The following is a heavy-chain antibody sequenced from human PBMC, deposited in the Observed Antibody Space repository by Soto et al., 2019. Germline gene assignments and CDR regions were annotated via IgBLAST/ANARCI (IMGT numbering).Heavy chain of an antibody. Sequence: EVQLVESGGGLVQPGRSLRLSCAASGFTFDDYAMHWVRRAPGKGLEWVSGISWNRGSIGYADSVKGRFTISRDNAKNSLYLQMNSLRAEDTALYYCAKDIDLLWFGESLFDYWGQGTLVTVSS. CDR2: ISWNRGSI. J-gene: IGHJ4*02. CDR3: AKDIDLLWFGESLFDY. V-gene: IGHV3-9*01. CDR1: GFTFDDYA. D-gene: IGHD3-10*01.